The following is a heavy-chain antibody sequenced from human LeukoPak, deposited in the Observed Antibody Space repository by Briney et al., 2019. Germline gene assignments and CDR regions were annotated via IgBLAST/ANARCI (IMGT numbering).Heavy chain of an antibody. CDR3: ARFGTSSSRFFDQ. D-gene: IGHD6-6*01. Sequence: PSETLSLICTLPAGSITAYYWSWVRQPPGNGLEWIGDIHYSGTTNYYPSLKSRVTIALDTSKNQFSLKLNSVTAADTAVYYCARFGTSSSRFFDQWGQGTLVTVSS. CDR2: IHYSGTT. CDR1: AGSITAYY. J-gene: IGHJ4*02. V-gene: IGHV4-59*01.